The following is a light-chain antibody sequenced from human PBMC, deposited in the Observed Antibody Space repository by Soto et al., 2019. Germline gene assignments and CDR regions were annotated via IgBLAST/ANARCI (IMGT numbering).Light chain of an antibody. J-gene: IGKJ4*01. CDR1: QSISSNY. Sequence: EIVLTQSPGTLSMSPGERATLSCRASQSISSNYLAWYQQKPGQAPRLLIYGASNRATGIPARFSGSGSGTDFTLTISSLEPEDFAVYYCQHRSNWPLTFGGGTKVEIK. CDR2: GAS. V-gene: IGKV3D-20*02. CDR3: QHRSNWPLT.